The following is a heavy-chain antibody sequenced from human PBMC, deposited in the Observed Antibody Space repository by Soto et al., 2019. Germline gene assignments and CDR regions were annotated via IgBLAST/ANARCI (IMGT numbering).Heavy chain of an antibody. D-gene: IGHD6-19*01. V-gene: IGHV3-30*03. Sequence: VQLVESGGGVVQPGRSLRLSCAASGFTFSDYAMHWVRQAPGKGLEWVAVVSHDGRNTHYADSVKGRFTISRDSSKNTLSLQLTSLRAEDTAVYYCARGGREWLVTSDFNYWGQGALATVSS. CDR3: ARGGREWLVTSDFNY. CDR1: GFTFSDYA. J-gene: IGHJ4*02. CDR2: VSHDGRNT.